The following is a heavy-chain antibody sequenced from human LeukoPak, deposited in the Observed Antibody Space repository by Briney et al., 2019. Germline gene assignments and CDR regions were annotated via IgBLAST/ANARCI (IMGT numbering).Heavy chain of an antibody. D-gene: IGHD3-22*01. CDR2: IYYSGST. CDR3: ARVGSSGPTLDF. Sequence: PSETLSLTCTVSGGSISSGGYYWSWIRQHPGKGLEWIGYIYYSGSTYYNPSLKSRVTISVDTSKNQFSLKLSSVTAADTAVYYCARVGSSGPTLDFWCQGTLVTVSS. CDR1: GGSISSGGYY. J-gene: IGHJ4*02. V-gene: IGHV4-31*03.